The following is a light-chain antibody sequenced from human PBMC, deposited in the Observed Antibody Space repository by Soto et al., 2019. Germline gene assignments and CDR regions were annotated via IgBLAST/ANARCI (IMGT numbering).Light chain of an antibody. CDR3: AAWDDSLNAWA. J-gene: IGLJ3*02. CDR2: SSD. Sequence: QSALTQPPSASGTPGQRVTISCSGSSSNIGRNTVKWYRQLPGTAPKLLIGSSDQRPSGVPDRFSGSQSGTSASLAISELQSEDESDYICAAWDDSLNAWAFGGGTKLTVL. CDR1: SSNIGRNT. V-gene: IGLV1-44*01.